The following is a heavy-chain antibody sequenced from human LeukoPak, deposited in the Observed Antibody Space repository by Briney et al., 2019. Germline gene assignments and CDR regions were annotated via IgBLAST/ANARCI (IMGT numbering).Heavy chain of an antibody. CDR2: IYYSGST. D-gene: IGHD3-10*01. CDR1: GGSISSGDYY. Sequence: SETLSLTCTVSGGSISSGDYYWSWIRQPPGKGLEWIGYIYYSGSTYYNPSLKSRVTISVDTSKNQFSLKPSSVTAADTAVYYCARRLWFGEITYNWFDPWGQGTLVTVSS. CDR3: ARRLWFGEITYNWFDP. J-gene: IGHJ5*02. V-gene: IGHV4-30-4*01.